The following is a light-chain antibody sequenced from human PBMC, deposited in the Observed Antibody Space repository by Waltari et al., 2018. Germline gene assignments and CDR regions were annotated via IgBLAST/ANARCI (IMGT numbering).Light chain of an antibody. CDR2: EVF. V-gene: IGLV2-23*02. CDR3: CSYAGRGTYV. CDR1: TSDVGSYDL. J-gene: IGLJ1*01. Sequence: QSALTQPASVSGTPGQSITISCSGTTSDVGSYDLVSWYQQHPGEAPKLLICEVFKRPPDTSSRFSGAKSGSTASLTISGLQPEDEADYYCCSYAGRGTYVFGSGTTVTVL.